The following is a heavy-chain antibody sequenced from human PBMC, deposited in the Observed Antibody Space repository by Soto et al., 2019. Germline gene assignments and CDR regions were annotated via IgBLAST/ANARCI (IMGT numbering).Heavy chain of an antibody. Sequence: QITLKESGPALVEPTQTLTLTCPFSGFSLITTGSGVAWIRRPPGKALEWLALIYWDDDKRYSPSLKSRLTITKDTSKNQVVLTMTNMDPVDTGTYFCVHLMTAVTTCGMDVWGQGTAVTVSS. CDR2: IYWDDDK. CDR3: VHLMTAVTTCGMDV. CDR1: GFSLITTGSG. D-gene: IGHD4-17*01. J-gene: IGHJ6*02. V-gene: IGHV2-5*02.